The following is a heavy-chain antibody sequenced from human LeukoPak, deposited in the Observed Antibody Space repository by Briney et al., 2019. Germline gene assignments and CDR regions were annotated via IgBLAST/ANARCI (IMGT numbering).Heavy chain of an antibody. CDR1: GFTVSSNY. CDR2: IYSVGRT. CDR3: ARDLGFGFDY. D-gene: IGHD3-16*01. Sequence: GGSLRLSCAASGFTVSSNYMSWVRQAPGMGLDWVSVIYSVGRTFYADSVKGRFTISRDNSKNTLYLQMNSLRAEDTAVYYCARDLGFGFDYWGQGTLVTVSS. V-gene: IGHV3-53*01. J-gene: IGHJ4*02.